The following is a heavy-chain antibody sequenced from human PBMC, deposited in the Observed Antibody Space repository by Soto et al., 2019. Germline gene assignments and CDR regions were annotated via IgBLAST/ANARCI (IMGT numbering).Heavy chain of an antibody. CDR2: IYYIGST. CDR1: GGSISSSSYY. J-gene: IGHJ3*02. D-gene: IGHD1-26*01. V-gene: IGHV4-39*01. CDR3: ARPSWRYYGDACDI. Sequence: QLQLQESGPGLVKPSETLSLTCTVSGGSISSSSYYWGWIRQPPGKGLEWIGSIYYIGSTYYNPSLKSRVTISVNSSKNHSYLTLSSVTAAAAAVYYCARPSWRYYGDACDIWGQRTMVTVSS.